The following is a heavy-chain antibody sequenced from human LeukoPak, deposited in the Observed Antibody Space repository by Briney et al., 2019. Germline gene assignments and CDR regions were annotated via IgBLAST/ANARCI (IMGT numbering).Heavy chain of an antibody. V-gene: IGHV4-34*01. Sequence: SETLSLTCVVYGGSFSGYYWSWIRQPPGKGLEWIGEINHSGSTNYNPSLKSRVTISVDTSKNQFSLKLSSVTAADTAVYYCARHSPSGIVGSAVPEWGQGTLVTVSS. D-gene: IGHD1-26*01. CDR3: ARHSPSGIVGSAVPE. CDR1: GGSFSGYY. CDR2: INHSGST. J-gene: IGHJ4*02.